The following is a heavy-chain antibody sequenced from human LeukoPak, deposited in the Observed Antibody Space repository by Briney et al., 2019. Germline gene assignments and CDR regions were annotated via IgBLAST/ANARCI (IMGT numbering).Heavy chain of an antibody. CDR2: LYSDGNT. CDR1: GFTVITND. Sequence: GGSLRLSCAASGFTVITNDMTWVRQAPGKGLEWVSVLYSDGNTKYADSVQGRFTISRDNSKNTLYLEMNSLSPDDTAVYYCARGVEPLATNTLAYWGQGTQVTVSS. J-gene: IGHJ4*02. CDR3: ARGVEPLATNTLAY. D-gene: IGHD1-14*01. V-gene: IGHV3-53*01.